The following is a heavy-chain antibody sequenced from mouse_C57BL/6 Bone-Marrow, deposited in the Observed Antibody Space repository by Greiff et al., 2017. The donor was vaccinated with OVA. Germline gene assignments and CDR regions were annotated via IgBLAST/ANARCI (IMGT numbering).Heavy chain of an antibody. V-gene: IGHV5-4*01. J-gene: IGHJ4*01. D-gene: IGHD1-1*01. CDR1: GFTFSSYA. Sequence: DVHLVESGGGLVKPGGSLKLSCAASGFTFSSYAMSWVRQTPEKRLEWVATISDGGSYTYYPDNVKGRFTISRDNAKNNLYLQMSHLKSEDTAMYYCARGYGSSYDAMDYWGQGTSVTVSS. CDR2: ISDGGSYT. CDR3: ARGYGSSYDAMDY.